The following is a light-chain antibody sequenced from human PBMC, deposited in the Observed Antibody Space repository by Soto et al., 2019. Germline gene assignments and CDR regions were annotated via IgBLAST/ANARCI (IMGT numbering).Light chain of an antibody. V-gene: IGKV1-39*01. CDR2: AAS. CDR1: QSMSSY. Sequence: DIQMTRSPSSLSSSEAHRVTITCRASQSMSSYLNWYQQKPGKSPKLLIYAASSLQSGVPSRFSGSGSGTDFTLTISSLQPEDFATYYCQQSYSTPRTVGQGTKVDIK. J-gene: IGKJ1*01. CDR3: QQSYSTPRT.